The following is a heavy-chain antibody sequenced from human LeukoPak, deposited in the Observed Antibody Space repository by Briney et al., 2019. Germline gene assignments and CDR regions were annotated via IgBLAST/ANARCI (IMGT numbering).Heavy chain of an antibody. Sequence: SETLSLTCTVSGGSISDYYWSWIRQPPGKGLEWIGYISYRGSTNYNPSLNSRVTISVDTSKNQFSLKLSSVTAADTAVYYCARDIAAASTYYYYMDVWGKGTTVTVSS. CDR1: GGSISDYY. D-gene: IGHD6-13*01. J-gene: IGHJ6*03. CDR2: ISYRGST. CDR3: ARDIAAASTYYYYMDV. V-gene: IGHV4-59*01.